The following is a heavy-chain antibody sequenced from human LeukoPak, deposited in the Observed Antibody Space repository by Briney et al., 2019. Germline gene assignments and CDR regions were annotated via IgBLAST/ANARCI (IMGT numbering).Heavy chain of an antibody. D-gene: IGHD2-15*01. J-gene: IGHJ4*02. CDR2: IYYSGST. V-gene: IGHV4-30-2*05. CDR3: ARAIFCSAGSCYPSTYYFDY. CDR1: GGSISSGGYS. Sequence: SETLSLTCAVSGGSISSGGYSWSWIRQPPGKGLEWIGYIYYSGSTYYNPSLQSRITISVDKSKNQFSLKMSSVTAADTAVYYCARAIFCSAGSCYPSTYYFDYWGQGVLVAVSA.